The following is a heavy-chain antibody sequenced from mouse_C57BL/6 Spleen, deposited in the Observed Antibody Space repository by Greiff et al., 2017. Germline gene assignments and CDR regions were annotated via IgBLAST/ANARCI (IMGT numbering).Heavy chain of an antibody. D-gene: IGHD2-4*01. CDR3: AYYDDDRGAFAY. J-gene: IGHJ3*01. CDR1: GYTFTSYW. Sequence: VQLQQPGAELVKPGASVKVSCKASGYTFTSYWMHWVRQRPGQGLEWIGRIHPSDSDTNYNQKFKGKATLTVDKSSSTAYMQLSSLTSEDSAVYYCAYYDDDRGAFAYWGQGTLVTVSA. CDR2: IHPSDSDT. V-gene: IGHV1-74*01.